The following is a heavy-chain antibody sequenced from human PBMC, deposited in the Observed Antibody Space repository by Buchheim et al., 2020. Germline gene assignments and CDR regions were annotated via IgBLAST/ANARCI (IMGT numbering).Heavy chain of an antibody. D-gene: IGHD2-2*01. V-gene: IGHV3-30*18. CDR2: ISYDGSNK. CDR3: AKDSSSSTSCYDY. CDR1: GFTFNSYG. Sequence: QVQLVESGGGVVQPGRSLRLSCAASGFTFNSYGMHWVRQAPGKGLEWVAVISYDGSNKYYADSVKGRFTISRDNSKNTLYLQMNSLRAEDTAVYYCAKDSSSSTSCYDYWGQGTL. J-gene: IGHJ4*02.